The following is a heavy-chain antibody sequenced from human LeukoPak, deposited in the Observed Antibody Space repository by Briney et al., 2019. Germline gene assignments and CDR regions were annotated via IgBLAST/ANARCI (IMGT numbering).Heavy chain of an antibody. V-gene: IGHV4-34*01. CDR3: ARDRGYYYGSGSYLTDAFDI. CDR1: GGSFSGYY. D-gene: IGHD3-10*01. J-gene: IGHJ3*02. Sequence: SETLSLTCAVYGGSFSGYYWSWIRQPPGKGLEWIGEINHSGSTNYNPSLKSRVTISVDKSKNQFSLKLSSVTAADTAVYYCARDRGYYYGSGSYLTDAFDIWGQGTMVTVSS. CDR2: INHSGST.